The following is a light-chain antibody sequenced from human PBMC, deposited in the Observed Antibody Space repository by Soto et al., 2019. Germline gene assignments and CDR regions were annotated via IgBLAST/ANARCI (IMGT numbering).Light chain of an antibody. J-gene: IGKJ1*01. CDR1: QTVGSNY. V-gene: IGKV3-20*01. Sequence: ELVLTQSPGALSLSPGERATLSCRASQTVGSNYLGWYKPKPGQAPRLLIYGASNRATGMPDRLSGSGSGTDLTITISRLEAEDFAVYYCQEYGSSRTFGQGTKVSIK. CDR2: GAS. CDR3: QEYGSSRT.